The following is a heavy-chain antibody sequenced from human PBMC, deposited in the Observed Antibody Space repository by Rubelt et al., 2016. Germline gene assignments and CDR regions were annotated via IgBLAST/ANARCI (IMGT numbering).Heavy chain of an antibody. CDR1: GFTFSNYA. V-gene: IGHV3-23*01. CDR3: VGTYSTHLYFDL. Sequence: GGSLRLSCAASGFTFSNYAMSWVRQAPGKGLEWVSTITISGGSTDYADSVKGRFTISRDNSKNTLYLQMNSLRVDDTAVYYCVGTYSTHLYFDLWGRGTLVTVSS. D-gene: IGHD2-15*01. J-gene: IGHJ2*01. CDR2: ITISGGST.